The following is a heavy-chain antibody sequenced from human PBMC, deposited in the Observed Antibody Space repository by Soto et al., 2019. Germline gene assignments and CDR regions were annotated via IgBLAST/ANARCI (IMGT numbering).Heavy chain of an antibody. J-gene: IGHJ3*02. CDR2: IWYDGSNK. V-gene: IGHV3-33*01. Sequence: PGGSLRLSCAASGFTFSSYGMHWVRQAPGKGLEWVAVIWYDGSNKYYADSVKGRFTISRDNSKNTLYLQMNSLRAEDTAVYYCGCWFGELLDDAFDIWGQGTMVTVSS. D-gene: IGHD3-10*01. CDR1: GFTFSSYG. CDR3: GCWFGELLDDAFDI.